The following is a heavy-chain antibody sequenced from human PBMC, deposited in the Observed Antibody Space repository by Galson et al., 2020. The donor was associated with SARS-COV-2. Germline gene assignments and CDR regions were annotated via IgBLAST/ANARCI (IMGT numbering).Heavy chain of an antibody. V-gene: IGHV3-23*01. J-gene: IGHJ1*01. D-gene: IGHD6-19*01. CDR3: ATSSGWAAEYFQH. Sequence: ASVKVSCAASGFTFSSYPMSWVRQAPGKGLEWVSAVSGSGGSSYYADSVKGRFTISRDNSKSTLDLEMKSLRAEDTAVYYCATSSGWAAEYFQHWGQGTLVTVSS. CDR2: VSGSGGSS. CDR1: GFTFSSYP.